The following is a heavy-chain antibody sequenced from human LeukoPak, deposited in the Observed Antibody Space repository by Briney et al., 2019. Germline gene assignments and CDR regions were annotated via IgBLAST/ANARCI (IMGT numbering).Heavy chain of an antibody. J-gene: IGHJ4*02. CDR3: AKDIATVTTPDY. CDR2: ISWDGGST. Sequence: GGSLRLSCAASGFTFDDYTMPWVRHAPGKGLEWVSLISWDGGSTYYADSVKGRFTISRDNSKNSLYLQMNSLRTEDTALYYCAKDIATVTTPDYWGQGTLVTVSS. V-gene: IGHV3-43*01. D-gene: IGHD4-17*01. CDR1: GFTFDDYT.